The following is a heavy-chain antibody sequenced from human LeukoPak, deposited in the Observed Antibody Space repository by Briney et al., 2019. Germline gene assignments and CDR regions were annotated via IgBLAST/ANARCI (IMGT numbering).Heavy chain of an antibody. CDR2: INPSGGST. CDR3: ARVRPPGRCSGGGCYWFDP. Sequence: ASVKVSCKASGYTFTSYYMHWVRQAPGQGLEWMGIINPSGGSTSYAQKFQGRVTMTRDTSTSTVYMELSSLRSEDTAVYYCARVRPPGRCSGGGCYWFDPWGQGTLVTVSS. J-gene: IGHJ5*02. V-gene: IGHV1-46*01. D-gene: IGHD2-15*01. CDR1: GYTFTSYY.